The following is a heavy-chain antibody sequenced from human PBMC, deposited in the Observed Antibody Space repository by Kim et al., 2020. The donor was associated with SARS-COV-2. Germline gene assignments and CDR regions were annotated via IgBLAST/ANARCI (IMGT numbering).Heavy chain of an antibody. V-gene: IGHV3-23*01. J-gene: IGHJ4*02. CDR3: AKGGTIFGVVVSSFFPFDY. CDR2: ISSSGGTT. CDR1: GFTFSNYA. Sequence: GGSLILSCAASGFTFSNYAMSWVRQAPGKGLEWVSAISSSGGTTHYADSVKGRFTISRDNSKSTLYLQMNILRAEDTAVYYCAKGGTIFGVVVSSFFPFDYWGQGTLVTVSS. D-gene: IGHD3-3*01.